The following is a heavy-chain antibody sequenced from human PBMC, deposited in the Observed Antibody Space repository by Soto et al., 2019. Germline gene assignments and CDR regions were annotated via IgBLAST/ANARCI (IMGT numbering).Heavy chain of an antibody. Sequence: HVQLVQSGAEVKKPGASVRVSCKASGYTFTSYYMHWVRQAPGQGLEWMGITNPSGGSTGYAQKFRGRVTMTRDTSTNTVYMELRSLRYEDTALYYCARTEDDAPFDYWGQGTLVTVSS. J-gene: IGHJ4*02. CDR2: TNPSGGST. CDR3: ARTEDDAPFDY. V-gene: IGHV1-46*01. CDR1: GYTFTSYY.